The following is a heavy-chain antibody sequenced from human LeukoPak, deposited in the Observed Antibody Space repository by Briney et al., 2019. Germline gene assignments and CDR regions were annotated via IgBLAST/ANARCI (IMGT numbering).Heavy chain of an antibody. Sequence: ASVKVSCKASGGTFSSYAISWVRQAPGQGLEWRGGIIPIFGTANYAQKFQGRVTITTDESTSTAYMELSSLRSEDTAVYYCARVGGYCSGGSCYWFDYWGQGTLVTVSS. CDR1: GGTFSSYA. CDR3: ARVGGYCSGGSCYWFDY. V-gene: IGHV1-69*05. J-gene: IGHJ4*02. CDR2: IIPIFGTA. D-gene: IGHD2-15*01.